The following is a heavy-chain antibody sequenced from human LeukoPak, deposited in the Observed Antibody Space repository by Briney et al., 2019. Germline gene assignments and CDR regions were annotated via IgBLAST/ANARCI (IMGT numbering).Heavy chain of an antibody. CDR2: IYTSGST. CDR1: GGSISSYY. D-gene: IGHD2-15*01. CDR3: ARARLRSRLYCSGGSCYVDY. J-gene: IGHJ4*02. V-gene: IGHV4-4*07. Sequence: SETLSLTCTFSGGSISSYYWSWIRQPAGKGLEWIGRIYTSGSTNYNPSLKSRVTMSVDTSKNQFSLKLSSVTAADTAVYYCARARLRSRLYCSGGSCYVDYWGQGTLVTVSS.